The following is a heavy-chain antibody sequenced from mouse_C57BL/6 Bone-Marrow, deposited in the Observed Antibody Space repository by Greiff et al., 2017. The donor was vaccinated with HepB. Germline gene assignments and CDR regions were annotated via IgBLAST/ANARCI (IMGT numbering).Heavy chain of an antibody. CDR2: IYPGNSDT. J-gene: IGHJ1*03. V-gene: IGHV1-5*01. CDR1: GYTFTSYW. CDR3: TRDSYLYWYFDV. Sequence: EVQLQQSGTVLARPGASVKMSCKTSGYTFTSYWMHWVKQRPGQGLEWIGAIYPGNSDTSYNQKFKGKAKLTAVTSASTAYMELSTLTNEDSAVYYCTRDSYLYWYFDVWGTGTTVTVSS. D-gene: IGHD5-5*01.